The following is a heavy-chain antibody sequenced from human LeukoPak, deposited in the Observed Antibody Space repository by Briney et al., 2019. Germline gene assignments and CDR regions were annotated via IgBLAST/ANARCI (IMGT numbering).Heavy chain of an antibody. Sequence: SETLSLTCTVSGYSIGSAYYWGWIRQPPGKGLEWIGSIYHSGTTYFNPSLQSRLTISLDTSKNQFSLKLTSVTAADTAVYYCAGAGGIVATNLAYWGQGTLVTVSS. CDR2: IYHSGTT. V-gene: IGHV4-38-2*02. CDR3: AGAGGIVATNLAY. J-gene: IGHJ4*02. D-gene: IGHD5-12*01. CDR1: GYSIGSAYY.